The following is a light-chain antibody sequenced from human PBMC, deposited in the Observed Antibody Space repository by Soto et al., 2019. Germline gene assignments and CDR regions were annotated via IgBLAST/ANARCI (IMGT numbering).Light chain of an antibody. J-gene: IGLJ1*01. CDR1: SSNIGSNT. Sequence: QSVLTQPPSASGTPGQRVTISCSGSSSNIGSNTVSWYQQFPGTAPKLLIYSDNQRPSGVPDRFSGSKSGTSASLAISGLQSEDEADYYCAAWDDSRNRPRVFGTGTKLTVL. V-gene: IGLV1-44*01. CDR2: SDN. CDR3: AAWDDSRNRPRV.